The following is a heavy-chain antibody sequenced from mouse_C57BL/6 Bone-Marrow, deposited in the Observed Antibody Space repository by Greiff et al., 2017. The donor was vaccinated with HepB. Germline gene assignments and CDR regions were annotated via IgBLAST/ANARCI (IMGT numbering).Heavy chain of an antibody. CDR2: IDPSDSYT. J-gene: IGHJ3*01. V-gene: IGHV1-50*01. CDR1: GYTFTSYW. CDR3: AIWGDCSSSWFAY. D-gene: IGHD1-1*01. Sequence: QVQLQQPGAELVKPGASVKLSCKASGYTFTSYWMQWVKQRPGQGLEWFGEIDPSDSYTNYNQEFKGKATVTVYTSSSTAYMQLSSLTSDDSAVDYCAIWGDCSSSWFAYWGQGTLVTVSA.